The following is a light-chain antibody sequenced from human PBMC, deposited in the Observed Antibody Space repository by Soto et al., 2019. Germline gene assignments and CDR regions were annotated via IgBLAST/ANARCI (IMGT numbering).Light chain of an antibody. CDR1: QSVRSN. CDR2: DAS. CDR3: QQYNSYWT. V-gene: IGKV3-15*01. J-gene: IGKJ1*01. Sequence: EIVMTQSPATLSVSPGERATLSCRASQSVRSNLAWYQQKPGQAPRLLIFDASTRATGIPARFSGSGSGTEFTLSISSLQSEDFATYYCQQYNSYWTFGQGTKVEVK.